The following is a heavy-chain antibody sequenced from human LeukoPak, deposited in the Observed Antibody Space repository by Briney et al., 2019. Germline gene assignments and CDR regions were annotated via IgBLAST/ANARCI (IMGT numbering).Heavy chain of an antibody. CDR2: INPSGGST. D-gene: IGHD6-19*01. V-gene: IGHV1-46*01. J-gene: IGHJ4*02. CDR3: ARAGYSSGWHTYPRNSYDY. CDR1: GYTFTSYY. Sequence: ASVEVSCEASGYTFTSYYMHWVRQAPEQGLEWMGIINPSGGSTSYAQKFQGRVTMTRDMSTSTAYMELSSLRSEDTAVYYCARAGYSSGWHTYPRNSYDYWGQGTLVTVSS.